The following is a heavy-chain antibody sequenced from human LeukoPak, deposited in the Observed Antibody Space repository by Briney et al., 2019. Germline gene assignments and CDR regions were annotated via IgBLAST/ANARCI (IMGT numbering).Heavy chain of an antibody. CDR3: ASGLYDILTGYYSPPFDY. Sequence: ASVKVSCKASGYTFTSYGISWVRQAPGQGLEWMGWISAYNGNTNYAQKLQGRVTMTTDTSTSTAYMELRSLRSDDTAVYYCASGLYDILTGYYSPPFDYWGQGTLVTVSS. V-gene: IGHV1-18*01. J-gene: IGHJ4*02. CDR1: GYTFTSYG. CDR2: ISAYNGNT. D-gene: IGHD3-9*01.